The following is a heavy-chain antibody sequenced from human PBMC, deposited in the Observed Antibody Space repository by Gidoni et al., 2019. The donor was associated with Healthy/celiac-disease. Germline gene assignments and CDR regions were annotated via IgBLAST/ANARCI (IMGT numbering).Heavy chain of an antibody. V-gene: IGHV4-59*08. D-gene: IGHD4-17*01. J-gene: IGHJ4*02. CDR2: IYYSGST. CDR1: GGSISSYY. Sequence: QVQLQESGPGLVKPSETLSLTCTVSGGSISSYYWSWIRQPPGKGLEWIGYIYYSGSTNYNPSLKSRVTISVDTSKNQFSLKLSSVTAADTAVYYCARGGYGDPFDYWGQGTLVTVSS. CDR3: ARGGYGDPFDY.